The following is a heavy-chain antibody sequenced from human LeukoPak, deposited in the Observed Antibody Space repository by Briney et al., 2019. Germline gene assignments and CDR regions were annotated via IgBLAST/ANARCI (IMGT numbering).Heavy chain of an antibody. Sequence: ASVKVSCKASGGTFSSYAISWVRQAPGQGLEWMGGIIPIFGTANYAQKFQGRVTITADESTSTAYMELSSLRSEDTAVYYCAREAGHQMIGSLTLWGQGTLVTVSS. V-gene: IGHV1-69*13. CDR2: IIPIFGTA. CDR1: GGTFSSYA. CDR3: AREAGHQMIGSLTL. D-gene: IGHD1-14*01. J-gene: IGHJ4*02.